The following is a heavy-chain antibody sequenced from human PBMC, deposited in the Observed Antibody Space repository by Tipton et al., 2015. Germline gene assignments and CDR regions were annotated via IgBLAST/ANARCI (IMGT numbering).Heavy chain of an antibody. J-gene: IGHJ6*02. D-gene: IGHD6-25*01. CDR3: ARDHYSSGYYYYGMDV. Sequence: SLRLSCEASGFTFSSYGIHWVRQAPGKGLEWVAVIWFDGSYKYYVDSVKGRFTISRDNSKNTLYLQMNSLRAEDTAVYYCARDHYSSGYYYYGMDVWGQGTTVTVSS. CDR2: IWFDGSYK. V-gene: IGHV3-33*01. CDR1: GFTFSSYG.